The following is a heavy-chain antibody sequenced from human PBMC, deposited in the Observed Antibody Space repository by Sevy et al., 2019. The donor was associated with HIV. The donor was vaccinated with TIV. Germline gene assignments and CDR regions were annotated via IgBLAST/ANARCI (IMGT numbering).Heavy chain of an antibody. CDR1: GYTFTGHF. CDR2: INPKSGGT. V-gene: IGHV1-2*02. CDR3: ARDVSPIIVSKAIPQNWFDP. J-gene: IGHJ5*02. Sequence: ATVKVSCKASGYTFTGHFVHWVRQAPGQRLEWMGWINPKSGGTSYAHNFQGRVTMTRDTSSNTVYMELRRLRSDDTAVYYCARDVSPIIVSKAIPQNWFDPWGQGTLVTVSS. D-gene: IGHD2-21*01.